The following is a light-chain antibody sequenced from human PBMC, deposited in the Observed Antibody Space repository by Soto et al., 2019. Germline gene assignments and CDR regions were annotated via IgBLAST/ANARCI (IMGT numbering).Light chain of an antibody. CDR2: EVT. Sequence: QSALTQPPSASGSPGQSVTISCTGGNSDIRTYNFVSWYQQFPGKAPKLIIYEVTKRPSGVPDRFSASKSGGSASLTVSNLQPEDEADYYCSSYAGVKGVVFGGGTKLTVL. J-gene: IGLJ2*01. V-gene: IGLV2-8*01. CDR1: NSDIRTYNF. CDR3: SSYAGVKGVV.